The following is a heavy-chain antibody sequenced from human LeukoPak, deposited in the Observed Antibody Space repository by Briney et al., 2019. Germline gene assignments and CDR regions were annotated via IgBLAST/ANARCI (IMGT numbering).Heavy chain of an antibody. CDR1: GFTFSSYA. V-gene: IGHV3-23*01. D-gene: IGHD2-15*01. CDR3: ARGEVVVAATDY. J-gene: IGHJ4*02. Sequence: GGSLRLSCAASGFTFSSYAMSWVRQAPGKGLEWVSVISGSGATTYYADSVKGRFTISRDTSKNMLYLQMNGLRAEDTAVYYCARGEVVVAATDYWGQGTLVTVSS. CDR2: ISGSGATT.